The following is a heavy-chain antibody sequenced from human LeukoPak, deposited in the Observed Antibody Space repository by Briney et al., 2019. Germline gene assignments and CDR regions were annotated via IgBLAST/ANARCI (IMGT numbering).Heavy chain of an antibody. Sequence: PSETLSLTCAVSGGSITNYFWSWIRQPPGKGLEWLAYIYYSGDTEYNPSLQSRVTISVDTSKNQLSLKMTPVTAADTAVYYCARHPPRGASGLGFDYWGQGTLVTVSS. V-gene: IGHV4-59*08. CDR3: ARHPPRGASGLGFDY. J-gene: IGHJ4*02. CDR2: IYYSGDT. D-gene: IGHD1-26*01. CDR1: GGSITNYF.